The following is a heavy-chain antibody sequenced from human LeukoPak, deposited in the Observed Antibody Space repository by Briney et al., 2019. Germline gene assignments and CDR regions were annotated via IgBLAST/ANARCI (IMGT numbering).Heavy chain of an antibody. J-gene: IGHJ5*02. D-gene: IGHD3-10*01. CDR3: ATRGAGSSLIGFDP. CDR1: GGSISSYY. CDR2: IYYSGST. V-gene: IGHV4-59*12. Sequence: SETLPLTCTVSGGSISSYYWSWIRQPPGKGLEWIGYIYYSGSTNYNPSLKSRVTISIDKSQNQFSLKLSSVTAADTAVYHCATRGAGSSLIGFDPWGQGTLVTVSS.